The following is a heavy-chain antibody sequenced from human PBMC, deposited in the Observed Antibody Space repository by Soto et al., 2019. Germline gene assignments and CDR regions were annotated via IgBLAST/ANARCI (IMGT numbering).Heavy chain of an antibody. CDR2: IYYSGST. V-gene: IGHV4-61*01. Sequence: SETLSLTCTVSGGSVSSGSYYWSWIRQPPGKGLEWIGYIYYSGSTNYNPSLKTRVTISVDTSKNQFSLKLSSVTAADTAVYFCARSVAVPGAHIDYWGQGTQVTVSS. CDR3: ARSVAVPGAHIDY. J-gene: IGHJ4*02. CDR1: GGSVSSGSYY. D-gene: IGHD6-19*01.